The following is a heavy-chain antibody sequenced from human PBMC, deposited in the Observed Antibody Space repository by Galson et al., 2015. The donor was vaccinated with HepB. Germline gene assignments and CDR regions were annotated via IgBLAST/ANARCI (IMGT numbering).Heavy chain of an antibody. CDR1: GDSVSSNSAA. D-gene: IGHD6-13*01. V-gene: IGHV6-1*01. Sequence: CAISGDSVSSNSAAWNWIRQSPSRGLEWLGRTYYRSKWYNGYAVSVKSRITINPDTSKNQFSLQLNSVTPEDTAVYYCAREEALIAAAGTSEGTYNWFDPWGQGTLVTVSS. J-gene: IGHJ5*02. CDR2: TYYRSKWYN. CDR3: AREEALIAAAGTSEGTYNWFDP.